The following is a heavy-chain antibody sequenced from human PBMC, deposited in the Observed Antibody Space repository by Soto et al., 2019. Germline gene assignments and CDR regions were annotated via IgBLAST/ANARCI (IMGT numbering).Heavy chain of an antibody. Sequence: PGGSLRLSCAASGFTFSSYAMSWVRQAPGKGLEWVSAINGSGGSTYYADSVKGRFTISRDNSKNTLYLQMNSLRAEDTAVYYCAKGWYSSGLQDYWGQGTLVTVSS. V-gene: IGHV3-23*01. J-gene: IGHJ4*02. CDR1: GFTFSSYA. CDR2: INGSGGST. CDR3: AKGWYSSGLQDY. D-gene: IGHD6-19*01.